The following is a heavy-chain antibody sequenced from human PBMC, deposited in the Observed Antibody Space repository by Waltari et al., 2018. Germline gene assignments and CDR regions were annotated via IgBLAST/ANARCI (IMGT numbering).Heavy chain of an antibody. V-gene: IGHV1-3*01. J-gene: IGHJ5*02. CDR1: GYTFTSYA. CDR2: INAGNGNT. CDR3: ARDIGRVIAARRYNWFDP. Sequence: QVQLVQSGAEVKKPGASVKVSCKASGYTFTSYAMHCVRQDHGQRLEWMGWINAGNGNTKYSQKFQGIVTITRDTSASTAYMELSSLRSEDTAVYYCARDIGRVIAARRYNWFDPWGQGTLVTVSS. D-gene: IGHD6-6*01.